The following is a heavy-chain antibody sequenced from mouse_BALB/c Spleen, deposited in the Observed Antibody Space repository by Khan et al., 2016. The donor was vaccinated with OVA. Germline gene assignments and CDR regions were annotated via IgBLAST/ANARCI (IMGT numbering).Heavy chain of an antibody. D-gene: IGHD4-1*01. CDR2: ISSAGDYT. CDR3: ASHLTGSFAY. J-gene: IGHJ3*01. CDR1: GFTFSSYS. V-gene: IGHV5-6*01. Sequence: VQLKESGGDLVKPGGSLKLSCAASGFTFSSYSMSWVRQTPDKRLAWVATISSAGDYTYYPDSVKGRFTISRDNAKNTLYLQMSSLKSEDTAMYYCASHLTGSFAYWGQGTLVTVSA.